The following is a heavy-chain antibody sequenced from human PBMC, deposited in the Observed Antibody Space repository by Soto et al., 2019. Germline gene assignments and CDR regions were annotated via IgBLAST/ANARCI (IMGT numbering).Heavy chain of an antibody. V-gene: IGHV3-30*18. CDR1: GFTFSNNC. J-gene: IGHJ4*02. D-gene: IGHD2-8*02. Sequence: PGGSLRLSCVASGFTFSNNCIHWVRQAPGKGLEWVAVISSDGSKKYYADSVKGRFITSRDNSKNTLYLLMNRLTTEDIAIYYCAKIALVGSFGFELARDYWGQGILVTVSS. CDR3: AKIALVGSFGFELARDY. CDR2: ISSDGSKK.